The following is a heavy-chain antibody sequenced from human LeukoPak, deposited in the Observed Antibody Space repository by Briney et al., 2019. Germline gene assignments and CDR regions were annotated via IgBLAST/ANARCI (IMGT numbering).Heavy chain of an antibody. CDR1: GFAFSAYG. Sequence: GGSLRLSCAASGFAFSAYGMHWVRQAPGKGLEWVAYIQNDESRTHYTDSVKGRFTISRDNSKNTLYLQMNSLRAEDTAVYYCARGGDLDWFDPWGQGTLVTVSS. V-gene: IGHV3-30*02. CDR2: IQNDESRT. CDR3: ARGGDLDWFDP. J-gene: IGHJ5*02. D-gene: IGHD2-21*02.